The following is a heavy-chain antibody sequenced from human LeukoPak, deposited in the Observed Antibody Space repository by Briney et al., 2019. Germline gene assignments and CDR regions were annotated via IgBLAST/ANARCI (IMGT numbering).Heavy chain of an antibody. D-gene: IGHD6-13*01. CDR2: ISSSSSYI. V-gene: IGHV3-21*01. CDR1: GFTFSSYS. Sequence: GGSLRLSCAASGFTFSSYSMNWVRQAPGKGLEWVSSISSSSSYIYYADSVKGRFTISRDNAKNSLYLQMNSLRAEDTAVHYCARGRIAAAITFDYWGQGTLVTVSS. J-gene: IGHJ4*02. CDR3: ARGRIAAAITFDY.